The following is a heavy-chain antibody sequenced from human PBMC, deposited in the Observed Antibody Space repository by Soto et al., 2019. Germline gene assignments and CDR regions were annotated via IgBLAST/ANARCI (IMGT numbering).Heavy chain of an antibody. CDR2: INYSGTT. CDR3: GRLPMSFSSSVDQ. CDR1: GDSFSSGSYY. D-gene: IGHD6-25*01. V-gene: IGHV4-39*01. J-gene: IGHJ4*02. Sequence: PSETLSLTCTVSGDSFSSGSYYWGWIRQPPGKTLEWIGSINYSGTTYYNPSLKSRVTISIDTSRNQFSLSLASVTAADTSFYFCGRLPMSFSSSVDQWGQGTLVTVSS.